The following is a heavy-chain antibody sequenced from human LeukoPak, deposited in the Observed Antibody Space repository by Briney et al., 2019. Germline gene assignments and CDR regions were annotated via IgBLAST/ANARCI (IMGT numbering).Heavy chain of an antibody. CDR3: ARIRGGGTIFDY. CDR2: IYTSGST. V-gene: IGHV4-61*02. Sequence: SETLPLTCTVSGGSISSGSYYWSWIRQPAGKGLEWIGRIYTSGSTNYNPSLKSRVTISVDTSKNQFSLKLSSVTAADTAVYYCARIRGGGTIFDYWGQGTLVTVSS. J-gene: IGHJ4*02. CDR1: GGSISSGSYY. D-gene: IGHD1-14*01.